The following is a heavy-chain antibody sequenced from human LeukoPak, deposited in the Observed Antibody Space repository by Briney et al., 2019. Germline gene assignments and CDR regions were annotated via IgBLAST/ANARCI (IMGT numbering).Heavy chain of an antibody. CDR3: ARRKTLFWSFDY. D-gene: IGHD3-3*01. CDR2: IYSSGST. CDR1: GYSISSGYS. Sequence: PSETLSLTWAVSGYSISSGYSWDWIRQSPGKGLEWIGNIYSSGSTYYNPSLKSRVTISVDTSKNQFSLSLNSVTAVETAVYYCARRKTLFWSFDYWGQGTLVTVSS. J-gene: IGHJ4*02. V-gene: IGHV4-38-2*01.